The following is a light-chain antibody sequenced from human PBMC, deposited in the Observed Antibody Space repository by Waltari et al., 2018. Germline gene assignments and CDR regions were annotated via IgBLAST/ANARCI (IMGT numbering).Light chain of an antibody. J-gene: IGKJ4*01. CDR2: GAS. CDR3: QHYGTSPPLT. CDR1: PTFSGSH. V-gene: IGKV3-20*01. Sequence: RASPTFSGSHLAWYSQKPGQAPRPVIYGASTRAAGCPVRFSGSGSGTDFTLTISRLEPEDFAVYYCQHYGTSPPLTFGGGTKVEIK.